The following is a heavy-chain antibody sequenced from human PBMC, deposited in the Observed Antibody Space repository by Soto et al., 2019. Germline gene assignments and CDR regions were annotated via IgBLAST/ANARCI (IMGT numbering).Heavy chain of an antibody. D-gene: IGHD3-22*01. J-gene: IGHJ3*02. V-gene: IGHV3-48*01. Sequence: GGSLRLSCAASGFTFSNYAMDWVRQAPGKGLEWISYITGDSGTVLYADSVKGRFTISRDNAKNSLYLQMNSLRAEDTAVYYCAREGAGYYDSSGSAPNDAFDIWGQGTMVTVSS. CDR3: AREGAGYYDSSGSAPNDAFDI. CDR2: ITGDSGTV. CDR1: GFTFSNYA.